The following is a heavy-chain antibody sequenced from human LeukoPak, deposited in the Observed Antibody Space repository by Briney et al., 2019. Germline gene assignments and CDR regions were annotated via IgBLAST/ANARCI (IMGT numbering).Heavy chain of an antibody. Sequence: SETLSLTCTVPGGSISSSSYYWGWIRQPPGKGLEWIGSIYYSGSTYYNPSLKSRVTISVDTSKNQFSLKLSSVTAADTAVYYCASAHSRYCSSTSCYRTHAFDIWGQGTMVTVSS. J-gene: IGHJ3*02. CDR1: GGSISSSSYY. CDR3: ASAHSRYCSSTSCYRTHAFDI. CDR2: IYYSGST. D-gene: IGHD2-2*01. V-gene: IGHV4-39*01.